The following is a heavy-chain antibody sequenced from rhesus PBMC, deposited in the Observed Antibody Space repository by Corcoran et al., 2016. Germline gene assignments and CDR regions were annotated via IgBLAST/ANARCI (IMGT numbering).Heavy chain of an antibody. J-gene: IGHJ4*01. CDR2: INGKSGST. CDR1: GASISSYW. D-gene: IGHD2-33*01. CDR3: AREVA. Sequence: QVQLQESGPGLVKPSETLSLTCAVSGASISSYWWSWIRQPPGKGLEWIEEINGKSGSTYYKPARKSRVTISKDASKNQVSLRLSSVTAADTAVYYCAREVAWGQGVLVTVSS. V-gene: IGHV4-80*01.